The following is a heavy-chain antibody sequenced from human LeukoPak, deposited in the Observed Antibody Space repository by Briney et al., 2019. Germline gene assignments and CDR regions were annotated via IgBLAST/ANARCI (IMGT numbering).Heavy chain of an antibody. J-gene: IGHJ4*02. CDR1: GGSISRYY. D-gene: IGHD6-6*01. CDR3: ARVDPDSSSTLEVFDY. CDR2: IYYSGST. V-gene: IGHV4-59*01. Sequence: KPSETLSLTCTVSGGSISRYYWSWIRQPPGKGLEWIGYIYYSGSTNYNPSLKSRVTISVDTSKNQFSLKLSSVTAADTAVYYCARVDPDSSSTLEVFDYWGQGTLVTVSS.